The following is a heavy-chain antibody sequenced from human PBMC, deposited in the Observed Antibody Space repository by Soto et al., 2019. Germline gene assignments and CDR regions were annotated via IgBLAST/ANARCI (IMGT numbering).Heavy chain of an antibody. CDR3: AKEIGQDYYDSSGSNTGYFQH. CDR2: ISWDGGST. J-gene: IGHJ1*01. CDR1: GFTFDDYT. D-gene: IGHD3-22*01. V-gene: IGHV3-43*01. Sequence: PGGSLRLSCAASGFTFDDYTMHWVRQAPGKGLEWVSLISWDGGSTYYADSVKGRFTISRDNSKNSLYLQMNSLRTEDTALYYCAKEIGQDYYDSSGSNTGYFQHWGQGTLVTVSS.